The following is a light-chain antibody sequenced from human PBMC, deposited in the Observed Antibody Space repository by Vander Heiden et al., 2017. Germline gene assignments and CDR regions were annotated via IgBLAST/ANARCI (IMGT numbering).Light chain of an antibody. CDR2: AAS. J-gene: IGKJ3*01. CDR1: QGISTY. CDR3: QQYYSYPFT. Sequence: AIRMTQSPSSFSASTGDRATSTCRASQGISTYLAWYQQKPGKAPKLLIYAASTLQSGVPSRFSGSGSGTDFTLTISCLQSEDFATYYCQQYYSYPFTFGPGTKVEIK. V-gene: IGKV1-8*01.